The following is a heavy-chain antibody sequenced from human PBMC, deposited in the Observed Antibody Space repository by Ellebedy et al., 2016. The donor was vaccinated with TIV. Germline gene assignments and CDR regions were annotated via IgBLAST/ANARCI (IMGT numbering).Heavy chain of an antibody. Sequence: MPSETLSLTCAVSGGSFSDYYWSWIRQSPGKGLEWIGEINLVGSTNYNPSLKSRVTISVDTSKTQFSLKLDSVTAADTAVFYCARTTYTRYFDLWGRGTLVTVSS. CDR3: ARTTYTRYFDL. CDR1: GGSFSDYY. D-gene: IGHD1-14*01. CDR2: INLVGST. J-gene: IGHJ2*01. V-gene: IGHV4-34*01.